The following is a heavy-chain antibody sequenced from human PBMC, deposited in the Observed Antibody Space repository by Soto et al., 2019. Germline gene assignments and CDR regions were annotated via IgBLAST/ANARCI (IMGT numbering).Heavy chain of an antibody. CDR1: GCSISSGGYS. V-gene: IGHV4-30-2*01. J-gene: IGHJ4*02. CDR3: ARGDPHYDFWSGSPGNFDY. CDR2: IYHSGST. D-gene: IGHD3-3*01. Sequence: TLALTCTGSGCSISSGGYSWSWIRQPAGKGMEWIGYIYHSGSTYYNPSLKSRVTMSVDRSKNQFSLKLSSVTAADTAVYYCARGDPHYDFWSGSPGNFDYWGQGTLVTVSS.